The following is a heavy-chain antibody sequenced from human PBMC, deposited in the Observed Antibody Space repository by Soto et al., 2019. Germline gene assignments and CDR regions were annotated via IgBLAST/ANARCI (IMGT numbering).Heavy chain of an antibody. CDR1: DDSINSDKFY. CDR2: IYYRGNA. J-gene: IGHJ4*02. D-gene: IGHD3-9*01. Sequence: HLQLQESGPGLVKPSETLSLMCSVSDDSINSDKFYWGWIRQPPGKGLEWIGSIYYRGNAYYNPSLQARVNISLDKSKGQFSLKVNSVAAAGSAVYFCARLEGLATISYHFDFWGPGALVTVSS. CDR3: ARLEGLATISYHFDF. V-gene: IGHV4-39*01.